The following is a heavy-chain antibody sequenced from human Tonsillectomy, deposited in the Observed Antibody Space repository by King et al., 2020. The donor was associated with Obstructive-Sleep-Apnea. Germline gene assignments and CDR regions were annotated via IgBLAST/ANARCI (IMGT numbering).Heavy chain of an antibody. D-gene: IGHD3-3*01. CDR1: GFTFTSSA. V-gene: IGHV1-58*01. Sequence: QLVESGPEVKKPGTSVKVSCKASGFTFTSSAVQWVRQARGQRLEWIGWIVVGSGNTNYAQKFQERVTITRDMSTSTAYMERSSLRSEDTAVYYCAAGNPFVLRFLEWLSPFDIWGQGTMVTVSS. J-gene: IGHJ3*02. CDR3: AAGNPFVLRFLEWLSPFDI. CDR2: IVVGSGNT.